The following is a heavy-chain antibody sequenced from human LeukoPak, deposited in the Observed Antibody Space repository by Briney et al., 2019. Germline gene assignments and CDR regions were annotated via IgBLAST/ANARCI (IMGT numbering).Heavy chain of an antibody. D-gene: IGHD2-15*01. CDR2: IYSGGST. V-gene: IGHV3-53*05. Sequence: GGSLTLSCAASGRSVSRNYRSWVRQAPGQGLEWVSIIYSGGSTIYGDSVKGRFTISRDNSKNTLYLQMSRLRAEDTAVYFCVRGYSFGPYGMDVWGQGTTVTVSS. J-gene: IGHJ6*02. CDR3: VRGYSFGPYGMDV. CDR1: GRSVSRNY.